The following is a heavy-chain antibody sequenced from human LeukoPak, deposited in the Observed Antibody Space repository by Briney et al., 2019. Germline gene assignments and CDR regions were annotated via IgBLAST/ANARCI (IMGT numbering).Heavy chain of an antibody. Sequence: KTSETLSLTCAVYGGSFSGYYWSWIRQPPGKGLEWIGEINHSGSTNYNPSLKSRVTISVDTSKNQFSLKLSSVTAADTAVYYCASGYSSSSAFDYWGQGTLVTVSS. D-gene: IGHD6-6*01. J-gene: IGHJ4*02. V-gene: IGHV4-34*01. CDR1: GGSFSGYY. CDR2: INHSGST. CDR3: ASGYSSSSAFDY.